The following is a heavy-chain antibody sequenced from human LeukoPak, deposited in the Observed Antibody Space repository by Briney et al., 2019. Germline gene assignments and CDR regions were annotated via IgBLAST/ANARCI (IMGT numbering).Heavy chain of an antibody. CDR3: ASVGYGDYV. CDR2: MYYRGNT. D-gene: IGHD4-17*01. J-gene: IGHJ4*02. Sequence: GSLRLSCAVSGLTFSNSWMDWVRQAPGKGLEWIGSMYYRGNTNSNPSLKSRVTIFVDTSKNQFSLKLSSVTAADTAVYYCASVGYGDYVWGQGTLVTVSS. V-gene: IGHV4-4*02. CDR1: GLTFSNSWM.